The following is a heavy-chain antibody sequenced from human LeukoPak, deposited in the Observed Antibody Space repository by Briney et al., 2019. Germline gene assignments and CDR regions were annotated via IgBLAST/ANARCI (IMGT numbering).Heavy chain of an antibody. V-gene: IGHV4-34*01. D-gene: IGHD3-10*01. Sequence: PSETLSLTCIVYGGSFSGYSWNWIRQPPVKGLEWIGEINHSGGTSYNPSLKSRVTISVDTSKKQFSLKLSSVTAADTAVYYCARGVDYYGVWGQGTLVTVSS. CDR3: ARGVDYYGV. J-gene: IGHJ4*02. CDR2: INHSGGT. CDR1: GGSFSGYS.